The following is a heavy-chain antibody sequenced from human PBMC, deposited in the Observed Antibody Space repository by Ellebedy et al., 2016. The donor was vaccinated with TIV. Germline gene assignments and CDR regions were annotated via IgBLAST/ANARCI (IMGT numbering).Heavy chain of an antibody. J-gene: IGHJ3*02. CDR1: GGTFSSYA. CDR2: IIPIFGTT. D-gene: IGHD4-11*01. Sequence: SVKVSCXASGGTFSSYAFSWVRQAPGQGLECMGGIIPIFGTTNYAQKFQGRVTITADESTSTAYMELSSLRSEDTAVYYCARESPDSNNEGAFDIWGQGTMVTVSS. V-gene: IGHV1-69*13. CDR3: ARESPDSNNEGAFDI.